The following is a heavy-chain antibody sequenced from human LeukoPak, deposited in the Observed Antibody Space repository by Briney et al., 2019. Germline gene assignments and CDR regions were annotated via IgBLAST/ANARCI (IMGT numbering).Heavy chain of an antibody. CDR2: INSNSGGT. J-gene: IGHJ4*02. D-gene: IGHD3-16*01. Sequence: INSNSGGTNYALKFQGRVTMTRDTSISTAYMDLSSLRSDDTAVYYCARVLVPAGGGVVDYWGQGTLVTVSS. CDR3: ARVLVPAGGGVVDY. V-gene: IGHV1-2*02.